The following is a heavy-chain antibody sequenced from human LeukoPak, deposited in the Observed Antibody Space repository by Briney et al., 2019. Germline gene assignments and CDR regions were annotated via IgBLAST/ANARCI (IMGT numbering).Heavy chain of an antibody. CDR3: AKEFPNDFWSEDHYYFDY. Sequence: GGSLRLSCAASGFTFSSYGMHWVRQAPGKGLEWVAFIRYDGSNKYYADSVKGRFTISRDNSKNTLYLQMNSLRAEDTAVYYCAKEFPNDFWSEDHYYFDYWGQGTLVTVSS. CDR1: GFTFSSYG. V-gene: IGHV3-30*02. J-gene: IGHJ4*02. CDR2: IRYDGSNK. D-gene: IGHD3-3*01.